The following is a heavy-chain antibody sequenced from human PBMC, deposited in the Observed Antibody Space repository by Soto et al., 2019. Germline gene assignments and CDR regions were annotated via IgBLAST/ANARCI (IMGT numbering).Heavy chain of an antibody. D-gene: IGHD2-15*01. J-gene: IGHJ3*02. CDR2: IYYSGST. CDR1: GGPISSSSYY. V-gene: IGHV4-39*01. Sequence: SETLSLTCTVSGGPISSSSYYWGWIRQPPGKGLEWIGSIYYSGSTYYNPSLKSRVTISVDTSKNQFSLKLSSVTAADTAVYYCARPYRKVVVAATTPDGAFDIWGQGTMVTVSS. CDR3: ARPYRKVVVAATTPDGAFDI.